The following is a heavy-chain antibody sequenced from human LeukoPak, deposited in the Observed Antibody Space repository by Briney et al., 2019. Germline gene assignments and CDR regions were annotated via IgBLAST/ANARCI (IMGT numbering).Heavy chain of an antibody. D-gene: IGHD3-16*01. Sequence: PGGSLRLSCAGSGFTFSSNAMSWVRQAPGKGLEWVSAISGGGGTTYYADSVKGRFTISRDNSKNTLYLQMNSLRAEDTAVYCCAKDRGGHDFDYWGQGTLVTVSS. CDR3: AKDRGGHDFDY. J-gene: IGHJ4*02. V-gene: IGHV3-23*01. CDR1: GFTFSSNA. CDR2: ISGGGGTT.